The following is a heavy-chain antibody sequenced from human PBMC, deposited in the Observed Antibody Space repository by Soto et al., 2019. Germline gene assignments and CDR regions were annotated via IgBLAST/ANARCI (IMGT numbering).Heavy chain of an antibody. Sequence: GESLKISCKGSGYIFTNYWIGWVRQMPGKGLEWVGFIYPGDSDTRYSPSFEGQVTISADKSITTAYLQWSRLKASDTALYYCARAGAEAGTFYFDYWGQVVLVTVSS. CDR2: IYPGDSDT. J-gene: IGHJ4*02. V-gene: IGHV5-51*01. CDR3: ARAGAEAGTFYFDY. D-gene: IGHD6-13*01. CDR1: GYIFTNYW.